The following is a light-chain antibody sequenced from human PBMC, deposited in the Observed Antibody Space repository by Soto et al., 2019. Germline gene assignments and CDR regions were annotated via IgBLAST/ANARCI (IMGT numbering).Light chain of an antibody. CDR1: QGISSY. Sequence: IQLTQSPSFLSASVGDRVRITCRASQGISSYIAWYQQKPGKAPKLLIYAASILQSGVPSRFSGSGSGTDFTLTISSLQPEDFATYYCQQLTSYPRTFGPGTKVDIK. V-gene: IGKV1-9*01. J-gene: IGKJ3*01. CDR3: QQLTSYPRT. CDR2: AAS.